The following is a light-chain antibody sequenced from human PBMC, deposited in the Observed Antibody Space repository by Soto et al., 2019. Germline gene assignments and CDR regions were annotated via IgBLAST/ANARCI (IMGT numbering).Light chain of an antibody. V-gene: IGKV3-20*01. Sequence: EIVLTQPPGTLSLSPGERATLSCRASQSVSSRYLAWYQQKPGQAPRLLMYGASNRATDIPDRFSGSGSGTDFTLTISRLEPEDFAVYFCQQYGRSPPFTFGQGTKVEIK. J-gene: IGKJ2*01. CDR1: QSVSSRY. CDR3: QQYGRSPPFT. CDR2: GAS.